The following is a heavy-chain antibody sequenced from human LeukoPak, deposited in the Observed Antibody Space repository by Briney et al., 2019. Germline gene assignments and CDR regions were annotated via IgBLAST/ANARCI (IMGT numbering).Heavy chain of an antibody. D-gene: IGHD4-17*01. CDR3: ARGYGDSVHFDY. Sequence: ASVKVSCKASAYTFTSYDINWVRQAPGQGLEWMGWMNPNSGGTNYAQKFQGRVTMTRDTSISTAYMELSRLRSDDTAVYYCARGYGDSVHFDYWGQGTLVTVSS. J-gene: IGHJ4*02. CDR1: AYTFTSYD. V-gene: IGHV1-2*02. CDR2: MNPNSGGT.